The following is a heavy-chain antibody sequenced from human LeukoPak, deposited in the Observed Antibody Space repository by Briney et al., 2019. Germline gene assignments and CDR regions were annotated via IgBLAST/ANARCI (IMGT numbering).Heavy chain of an antibody. CDR3: ARQAGSGLFILP. D-gene: IGHD3/OR15-3a*01. J-gene: IGHJ4*02. Sequence: SETLSFTCAVSGVSISSSNFYWAWIRQPLGKGREWIVSIYYSGNTYYNASLKSQVSISIDTSKNQFSLRLTSVTAADTAVYYCARQAGSGLFILPGGQGTLVTVSS. CDR2: IYYSGNT. V-gene: IGHV4-39*01. CDR1: GVSISSSNFY.